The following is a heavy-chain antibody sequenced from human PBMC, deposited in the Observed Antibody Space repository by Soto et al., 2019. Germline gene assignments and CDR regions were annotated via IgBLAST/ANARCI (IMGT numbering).Heavy chain of an antibody. V-gene: IGHV4-61*01. CDR3: ARAPLAPYFDL. CDR2: IYYTGST. Sequence: CDTPFLTCTASGGSVGSGTYYWTGVRQPPVKGLEWIGYIYYTGSTNYNPSFKSRVSVSIDISNSHFSLRLTSVTASDTAVYYCARAPLAPYFDLWGQGILAPVSS. J-gene: IGHJ4*02. CDR1: GGSVGSGTYY.